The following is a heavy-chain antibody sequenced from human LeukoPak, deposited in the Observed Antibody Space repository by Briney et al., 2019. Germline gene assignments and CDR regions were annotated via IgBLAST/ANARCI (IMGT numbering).Heavy chain of an antibody. CDR1: GYFISNGYY. Sequence: SETLSLTCTVSGYFISNGYYWGWIRQPPGKGRVWIGNTYHSGSIYNNPSHRSRVTISVDPSKNQLYLKLSSVTAADTAVYYCARNKGRYGSGRVHFDPWGQGTLVTVSS. CDR3: ARNKGRYGSGRVHFDP. V-gene: IGHV4-38-2*02. D-gene: IGHD3-10*01. CDR2: TYHSGSI. J-gene: IGHJ5*02.